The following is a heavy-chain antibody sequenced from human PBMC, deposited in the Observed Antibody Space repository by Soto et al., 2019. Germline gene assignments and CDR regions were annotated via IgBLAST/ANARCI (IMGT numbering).Heavy chain of an antibody. CDR1: GYTFISNY. J-gene: IGHJ4*02. V-gene: IGHV1-46*01. D-gene: IGHD6-6*01. CDR2: INPSGGST. CDR3: ARDRLHRSSSITFDY. Sequence: ASVKVSCKASGYTFISNYMHWVRQAPGQGLEWMGIINPSGGSTSYAQKFQGRVTMTRDTSTSTVYMELSSLRSEDTAVYYCARDRLHRSSSITFDYWGQGALVTAPQ.